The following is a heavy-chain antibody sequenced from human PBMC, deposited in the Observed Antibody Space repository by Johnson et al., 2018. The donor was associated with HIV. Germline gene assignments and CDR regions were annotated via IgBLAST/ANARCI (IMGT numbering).Heavy chain of an antibody. V-gene: IGHV3-30*04. CDR3: AREDYHYDGSDHVLGAFDI. D-gene: IGHD3-22*01. Sequence: QVQLVESGGGVVQPGRSLRLSCAASGFTFSSYAMHWVRQAPGNGLEWVAVISYDGSNKYYADSVKGRFTVSRDNSKQTLYLDMNSLRAEDTAVYFCAREDYHYDGSDHVLGAFDIWGQGTMVTVSS. CDR2: ISYDGSNK. J-gene: IGHJ3*02. CDR1: GFTFSSYA.